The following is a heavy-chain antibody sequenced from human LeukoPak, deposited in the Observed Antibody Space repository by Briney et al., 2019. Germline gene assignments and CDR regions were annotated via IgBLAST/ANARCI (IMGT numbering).Heavy chain of an antibody. J-gene: IGHJ4*02. D-gene: IGHD7-27*01. V-gene: IGHV3-48*03. Sequence: GGSLRLSCASSGFAFSDYEMNCVRQAPGKGLEWVSYISSSGSIIYYADSVKGRFTISRDNAKRSLFLQMNSLRVEDTAVYYCARTMWGSDYWGQGTLVTVSS. CDR1: GFAFSDYE. CDR3: ARTMWGSDY. CDR2: ISSSGSII.